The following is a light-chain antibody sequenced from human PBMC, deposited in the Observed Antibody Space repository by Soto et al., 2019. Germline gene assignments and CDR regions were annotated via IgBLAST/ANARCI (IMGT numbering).Light chain of an antibody. CDR3: SSYTSSSTFYV. CDR1: SSDVGGYNY. CDR2: DVS. Sequence: QSALTQPASVSGSSGQSITISCTGTSSDVGGYNYVSWYQQHPGKATKLMIYDVSNRPSGVSNRVSGSKSGNTASLTISGLQAEDEADYYCSSYTSSSTFYVFGTGTKVTVL. V-gene: IGLV2-14*01. J-gene: IGLJ1*01.